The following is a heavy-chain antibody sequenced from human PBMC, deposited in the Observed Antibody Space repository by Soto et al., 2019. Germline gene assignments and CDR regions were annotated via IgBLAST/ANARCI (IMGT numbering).Heavy chain of an antibody. CDR2: ITGGGGVT. CDR1: GFSFSSYG. Sequence: GGSLRLSCAASGFSFSSYGMSWVRQAPGRGLEWVSSITGGGGVTYYADSVKGRFTISRDNSKNTLFLQMNSLRADDTTVYYCASSSGWPFYFDFCGQGTLVTVYS. D-gene: IGHD6-19*01. CDR3: ASSSGWPFYFDF. J-gene: IGHJ4*02. V-gene: IGHV3-23*01.